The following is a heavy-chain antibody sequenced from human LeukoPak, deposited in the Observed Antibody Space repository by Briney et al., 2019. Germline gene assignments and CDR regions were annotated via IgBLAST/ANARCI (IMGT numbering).Heavy chain of an antibody. CDR1: GFTFSSYA. V-gene: IGHV3-23*01. CDR2: ITDSGGRT. CDR3: TRRFGY. Sequence: PGGSLRLSCGASGFTFSSYAMTWVRQAPGKGLEWLSLITDSGGRTYYADSVKGRFTISRDNSKNTLYLQVNSLRDEDTAVYYCTRRFGYWGRGTLVTVSS. J-gene: IGHJ4*02.